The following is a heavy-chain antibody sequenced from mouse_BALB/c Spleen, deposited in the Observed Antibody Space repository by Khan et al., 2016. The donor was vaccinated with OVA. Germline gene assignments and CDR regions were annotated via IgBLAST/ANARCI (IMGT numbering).Heavy chain of an antibody. CDR2: ISDSGST. J-gene: IGHJ4*01. CDR1: GYSITSDYA. D-gene: IGHD2-3*01. CDR3: ARDGSRYNYAMDY. V-gene: IGHV3-2*02. Sequence: EVQLVESGPGLVKPSQSLSLTCTVTGYSITSDYAWNLIRQLPGNKLEWMGYISDSGSTNYNPALKSRITITRNTSKNQFFLQLNSVTTEDTASYDCARDGSRYNYAMDYWGQGTSVTVSS.